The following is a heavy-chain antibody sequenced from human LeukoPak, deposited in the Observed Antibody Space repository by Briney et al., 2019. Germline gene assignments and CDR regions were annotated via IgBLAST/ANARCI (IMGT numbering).Heavy chain of an antibody. CDR1: GFTFSSYA. CDR3: AKDPNYSGSYLGGY. Sequence: PGGSLRLSCAASGFTFSSYAMSWVRQAPGKGLEWVSAISGSGGSTYYADSVKGRFTISRDNSKNTLYLQMNSLRAEDTAVYYCAKDPNYSGSYLGGYWGQGTLVTVSS. CDR2: ISGSGGST. J-gene: IGHJ4*02. V-gene: IGHV3-23*01. D-gene: IGHD1-26*01.